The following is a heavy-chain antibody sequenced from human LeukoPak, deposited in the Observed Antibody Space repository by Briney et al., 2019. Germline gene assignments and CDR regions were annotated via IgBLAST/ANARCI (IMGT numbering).Heavy chain of an antibody. CDR2: ISSSSSYI. D-gene: IGHD2-15*01. V-gene: IGHV3-21*01. CDR1: GFTFSSYS. CDR3: ARGGGGTLYWVDY. J-gene: IGHJ4*02. Sequence: GGSLRLSCAASGFTFSSYSMNWVRQAPGKGLEWVSSISSSSSYIYYADSVKGRFTISRDNAKNSLYLQMNSLRAEDTAVYYCARGGGGTLYWVDYWGQGTLVTVSS.